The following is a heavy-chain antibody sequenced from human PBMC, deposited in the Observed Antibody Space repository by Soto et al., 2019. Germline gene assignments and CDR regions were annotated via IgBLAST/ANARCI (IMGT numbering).Heavy chain of an antibody. CDR1: GFTFSSYS. D-gene: IGHD2-2*01. CDR3: ARDPNYCISTSCHLTGWFDP. V-gene: IGHV3-21*01. J-gene: IGHJ5*02. Sequence: GALRVSCAASGFTFSSYSMNWGRQAPGKGLEWVSSISSSSSYIYYADSVKGRFTISRDNAKNSLYLQMNSLRAEDTAVYYCARDPNYCISTSCHLTGWFDPWGQGTLVTVSS. CDR2: ISSSSSYI.